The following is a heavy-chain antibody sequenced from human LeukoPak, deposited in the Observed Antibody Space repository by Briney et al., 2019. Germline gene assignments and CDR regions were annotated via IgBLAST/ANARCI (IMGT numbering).Heavy chain of an antibody. D-gene: IGHD3-22*01. Sequence: PSETLSLTCTVSGDSVSSTNYYWGWIRQPPGRGLEWIASIRYSESAYYSPSLRSRATISVDTSKNQFSLRLRSLTATDTAVYYCATQDSSHYWGQGTLVTVSS. J-gene: IGHJ4*02. CDR1: GDSVSSTNYY. V-gene: IGHV4-39*01. CDR2: IRYSESA. CDR3: ATQDSSHY.